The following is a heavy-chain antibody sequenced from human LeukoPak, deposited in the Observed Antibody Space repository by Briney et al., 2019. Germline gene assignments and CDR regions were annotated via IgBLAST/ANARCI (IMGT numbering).Heavy chain of an antibody. CDR2: ISSSSSYI. J-gene: IGHJ4*02. CDR1: GFTFNSYS. D-gene: IGHD3-10*01. Sequence: GGSLRLSCAASGFTFNSYSMNWVRQAPGKGLEWVSSISSSSSYIYYADSVKGRFTISRDNAKNSLYLQMNSLRAEDTALYYCAKAEDFMVRGIISTPVFDYWGQGTLVTVSS. V-gene: IGHV3-21*04. CDR3: AKAEDFMVRGIISTPVFDY.